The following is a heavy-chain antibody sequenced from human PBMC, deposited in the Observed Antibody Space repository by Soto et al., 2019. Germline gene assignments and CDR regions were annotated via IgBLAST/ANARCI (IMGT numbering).Heavy chain of an antibody. J-gene: IGHJ4*01. CDR1: GLTFSSYD. V-gene: IGHV3-23*01. D-gene: IGHD2-15*01. Sequence: EVQLLESGGGLVQRGGSLRLSCAASGLTFSSYDMTWVRQAPGKGLNWVSCISGSGDTTYYADSVTGRFTISRDNSKTTLYLQMDSLRAEDTAIYYCAQVRGCSCYSGLEYWGNGTLVTVSS. CDR3: AQVRGCSCYSGLEY. CDR2: ISGSGDTT.